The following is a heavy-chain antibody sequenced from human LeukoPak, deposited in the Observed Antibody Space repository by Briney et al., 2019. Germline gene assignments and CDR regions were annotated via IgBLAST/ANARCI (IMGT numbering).Heavy chain of an antibody. CDR2: IKQDGSEK. D-gene: IGHD2-2*01. CDR1: GFTFSSYW. J-gene: IGHJ6*03. CDR3: ARGRYCSSTSCYHYYYYYYMDV. Sequence: GGSLRLSCAASGFTFSSYWMSWVRQAPGKGLEWVANIKQDGSEKYYVDSVKGRFTISRDNAKNSLYLQMNSLRAEDTAVYYCARGRYCSSTSCYHYYYYYYMDVWGKGTTVTVSS. V-gene: IGHV3-7*01.